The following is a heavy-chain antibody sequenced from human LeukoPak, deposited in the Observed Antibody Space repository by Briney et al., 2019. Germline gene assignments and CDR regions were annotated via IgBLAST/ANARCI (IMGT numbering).Heavy chain of an antibody. Sequence: GGSLRLSCAASGFTFSSCEMNWVRQAPGEGLEWVSYVSSVGSTVYYADSVKGRFTISRDNAKNSLYLQMNSLRAEDTAVYYCASLRGSGSHYVAPNTLDYWGQGTLVTVSS. D-gene: IGHD1-26*01. CDR3: ASLRGSGSHYVAPNTLDY. CDR1: GFTFSSCE. CDR2: VSSVGSTV. J-gene: IGHJ4*02. V-gene: IGHV3-48*03.